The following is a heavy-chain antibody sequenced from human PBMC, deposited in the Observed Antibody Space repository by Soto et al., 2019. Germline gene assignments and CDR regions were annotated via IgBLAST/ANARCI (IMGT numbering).Heavy chain of an antibody. CDR2: ILYDGSNK. CDR3: AKDGSRGWSHLAY. Sequence: QVQLVESGGGVVQPGRSLRLSCAASGFIFNNNAMHWVRQAPGQGLEWVAVILYDGSNKYYAESVKGRFTISRDNSKNTLYLEMNSLRAEDTAVYYCAKDGSRGWSHLAYWGQGTLVTVSS. D-gene: IGHD3-22*01. J-gene: IGHJ4*02. CDR1: GFIFNNNA. V-gene: IGHV3-30*18.